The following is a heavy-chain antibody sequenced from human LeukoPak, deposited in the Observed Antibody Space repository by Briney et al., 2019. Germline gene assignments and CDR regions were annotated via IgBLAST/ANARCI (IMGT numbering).Heavy chain of an antibody. Sequence: GGSLRLSCAASGFTFSSYGMSWVRQAPGKGLEWVSAISANGVGTHYADSVKGRFTISRDNSKDMVYLQMNSLRAEDTAVYNCARRLGYCSNGDCYFAYWGQGSLVTVSS. CDR3: ARRLGYCSNGDCYFAY. CDR2: ISANGVGT. CDR1: GFTFSSYG. V-gene: IGHV3-23*01. J-gene: IGHJ4*02. D-gene: IGHD2-8*01.